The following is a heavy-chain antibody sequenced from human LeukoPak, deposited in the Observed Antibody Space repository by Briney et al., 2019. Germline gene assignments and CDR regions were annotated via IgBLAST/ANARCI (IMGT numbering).Heavy chain of an antibody. Sequence: GGSLRLSCAASGLTVSSNYMSWVRKAPGKGLEWVSVIYSGGSTYYADSVKGRFTISRDNSKNTLYLQMNSLRAEDTAVYYCAKDLITLPAAIATVYRGQGTLVTVSS. D-gene: IGHD2-2*01. CDR2: IYSGGST. CDR1: GLTVSSNY. V-gene: IGHV3-53*01. J-gene: IGHJ4*02. CDR3: AKDLITLPAAIATVY.